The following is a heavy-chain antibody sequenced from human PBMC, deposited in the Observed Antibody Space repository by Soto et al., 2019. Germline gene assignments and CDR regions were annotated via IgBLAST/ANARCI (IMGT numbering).Heavy chain of an antibody. CDR2: IIPIFGTA. CDR3: ARSASRFRSAVAGYYYYGMDV. V-gene: IGHV1-69*13. J-gene: IGHJ6*02. Sequence: ASVKVSCKASGGTFSNYAISWVRQAPGQGLEWMGGIIPIFGTANYAQKFQGRVTITADESTSTAYMELSSLRSEDTAVYYCARSASRFRSAVAGYYYYGMDVWGQGTTVTVSS. D-gene: IGHD6-19*01. CDR1: GGTFSNYA.